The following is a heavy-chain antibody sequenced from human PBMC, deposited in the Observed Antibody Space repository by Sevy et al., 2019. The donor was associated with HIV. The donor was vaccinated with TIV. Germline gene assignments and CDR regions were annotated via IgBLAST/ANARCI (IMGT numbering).Heavy chain of an antibody. CDR2: IIPIFGTA. CDR3: AGDRGFSSTSEYGMDV. J-gene: IGHJ6*02. V-gene: IGHV1-69*13. Sequence: ASVKVSCKASGGTFSKYAITWVRQAPGQGLEWMGGIIPIFGTANYAQKFQGRVTITADESTSTAYMELSSLGSEDTAVNYCAGDRGFSSTSEYGMDVWGQGTTVTVSS. CDR1: GGTFSKYA. D-gene: IGHD2-2*01.